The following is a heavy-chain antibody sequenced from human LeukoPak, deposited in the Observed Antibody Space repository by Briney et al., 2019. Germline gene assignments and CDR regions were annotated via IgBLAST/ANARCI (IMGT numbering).Heavy chain of an antibody. J-gene: IGHJ1*01. CDR3: ARRDSGYAPTALQE. CDR2: VDDTGST. Sequence: PSETLSLTCAVYGGSLSGSSWSWIRQPPGKGLEWIGEVDDTGSTNYNPSLKNRATISADTPKRQFSLTLPSVTAADTAVYYCARRDSGYAPTALQEWGQGTLVTVSA. V-gene: IGHV4-34*01. D-gene: IGHD5-12*01. CDR1: GGSLSGSS.